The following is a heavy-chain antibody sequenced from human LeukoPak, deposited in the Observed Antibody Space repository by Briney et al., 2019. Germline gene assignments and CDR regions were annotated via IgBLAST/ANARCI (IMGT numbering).Heavy chain of an antibody. CDR3: ARANDYKFDY. CDR1: GFTFSDYC. V-gene: IGHV3-7*04. Sequence: GGSLRLSCAASGFTFSDYCMSWVRQAPGKGLEWVANLKQDGREKYYGDSVKRRFTISRDNAKNSLYLQMSTLRAEDTAVYYCARANDYKFDYWGQGTLVTVSS. J-gene: IGHJ4*02. CDR2: LKQDGREK. D-gene: IGHD3-10*01.